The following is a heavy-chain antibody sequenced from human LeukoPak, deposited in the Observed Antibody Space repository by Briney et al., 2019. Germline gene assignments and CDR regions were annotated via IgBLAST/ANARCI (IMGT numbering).Heavy chain of an antibody. Sequence: GGSLRLSCVVSGFTFSTYSMNWVRQAPGKGLEWVSSLSTSGSDTFYADSVKGRFTISRDNSKNTLYLQLTGLRADDTAVYYCAKSDGGGYRGLIDYWGQGTLVTVSS. CDR2: LSTSGSDT. CDR3: AKSDGGGYRGLIDY. V-gene: IGHV3-23*01. D-gene: IGHD1-26*01. CDR1: GFTFSTYS. J-gene: IGHJ4*02.